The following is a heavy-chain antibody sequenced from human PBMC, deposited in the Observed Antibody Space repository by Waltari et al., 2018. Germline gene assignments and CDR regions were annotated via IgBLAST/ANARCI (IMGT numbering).Heavy chain of an antibody. V-gene: IGHV1-69*08. CDR2: IIPIFGTA. D-gene: IGHD3-3*01. CDR3: ASSNYDFWSGYYIRFDP. J-gene: IGHJ5*02. Sequence: QVQLVQSGAEVKKPGSSVKVSCKASGGTFSSYAISWVRQAPGQGLEWMGRIIPIFGTANYAQKFQGRVTITADKSTSTAYMELSSLRSEDTAVYYCASSNYDFWSGYYIRFDPWGQGTQVTVSS. CDR1: GGTFSSYA.